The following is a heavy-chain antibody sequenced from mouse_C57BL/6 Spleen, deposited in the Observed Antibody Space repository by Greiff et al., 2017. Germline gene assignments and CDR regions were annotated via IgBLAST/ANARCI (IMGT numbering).Heavy chain of an antibody. Sequence: EVKLQESGGGLVKPGGSLKLSCAASGFTFSSYAMSWVRQTPEKGLEWVATISDGGSYTYYPDNVKGRFTISRDNAKNNLYLQMSHLKSEDTAMYYCARDWATMVTPAWFAYWGQGTLVTVSA. V-gene: IGHV5-4*01. CDR2: ISDGGSYT. J-gene: IGHJ3*01. D-gene: IGHD2-2*01. CDR1: GFTFSSYA. CDR3: ARDWATMVTPAWFAY.